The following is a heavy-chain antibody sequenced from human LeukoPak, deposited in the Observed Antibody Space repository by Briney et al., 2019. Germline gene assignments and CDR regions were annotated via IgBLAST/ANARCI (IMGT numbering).Heavy chain of an antibody. CDR1: GGSISSYY. J-gene: IGHJ4*02. CDR3: ARSNYDYVWGSYGY. V-gene: IGHV4-59*01. CDR2: IYYSGST. Sequence: PSETLSLTCTVSGGSISSYYWSWIRQPPGKGLECIGYIYYSGSTNYNPSLKSRVTISVDTSKNQFSLKLSSVTAADTAVYYCARSNYDYVWGSYGYWGQGTLVTVSS. D-gene: IGHD3-16*01.